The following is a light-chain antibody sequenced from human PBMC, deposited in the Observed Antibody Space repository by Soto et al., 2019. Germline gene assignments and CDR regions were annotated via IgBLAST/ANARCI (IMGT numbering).Light chain of an antibody. CDR2: GAS. V-gene: IGKV3-15*01. J-gene: IGKJ2*01. CDR3: QQYNNWPYT. Sequence: EIVMTQSPATLSVSPGERATLSCRASQSVSSNLAWYLQKPGQAPRLLIYGASTRATGLPARFSGSGSGAEFTLTISRLQSEDFAVYYCQQYNNWPYTFGRGTKLEIK. CDR1: QSVSSN.